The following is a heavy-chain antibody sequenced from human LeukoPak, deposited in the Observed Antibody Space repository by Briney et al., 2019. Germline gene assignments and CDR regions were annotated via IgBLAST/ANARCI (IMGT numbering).Heavy chain of an antibody. Sequence: ASVKVSCKASGYSFTNYYIHWVRQAPGQGLEWMGIMNPSGGGTNYAQNFQGRVTMTRDTSTSTDYMELSGLTSEDTAVYYCARDGSTSWSPLDYWGQGTLVSVSS. CDR1: GYSFTNYY. CDR3: ARDGSTSWSPLDY. J-gene: IGHJ4*02. D-gene: IGHD1-1*01. V-gene: IGHV1-46*01. CDR2: MNPSGGGT.